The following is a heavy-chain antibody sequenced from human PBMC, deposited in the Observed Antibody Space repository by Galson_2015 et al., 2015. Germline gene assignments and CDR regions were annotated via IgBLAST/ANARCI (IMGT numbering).Heavy chain of an antibody. CDR3: AGDTGYSSVYYYYYYGMDV. V-gene: IGHV3-11*01. CDR2: ISSSGSTI. CDR1: GFTFSDYY. Sequence: SLRLSCAASGFTFSDYYMSWIRQAPGKGLEWVSYISSSGSTIYYADSVKGRFTISRDNAKNSLYLQMNSLRAEDTAVYYCAGDTGYSSVYYYYYYGMDVWGQGTTVTVSS. D-gene: IGHD5-18*01. J-gene: IGHJ6*02.